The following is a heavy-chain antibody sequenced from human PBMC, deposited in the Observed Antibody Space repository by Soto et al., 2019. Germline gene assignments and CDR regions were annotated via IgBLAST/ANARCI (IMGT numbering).Heavy chain of an antibody. Sequence: QVQLQESGPGLVKPSETLSLTCTVSGGSVSSGSYYWSWIRQPPGKGLEWIGYIYYSGSTNYNPSLESRVTISVDTSKNQFSLKLSSVTAADTAVYYCARVGLTMVRGVIIDWGQGTLVTVSS. CDR3: ARVGLTMVRGVIID. D-gene: IGHD3-10*01. CDR2: IYYSGST. V-gene: IGHV4-61*01. J-gene: IGHJ4*02. CDR1: GGSVSSGSYY.